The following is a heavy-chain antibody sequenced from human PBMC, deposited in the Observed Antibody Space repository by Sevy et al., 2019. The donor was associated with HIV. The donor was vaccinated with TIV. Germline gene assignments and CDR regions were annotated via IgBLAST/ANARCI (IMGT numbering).Heavy chain of an antibody. CDR2: IRSKANSYAT. D-gene: IGHD6-19*01. J-gene: IGHJ4*02. Sequence: GGSLRLSCAASGFTFSGSAMHWFRQASGKGLEWVGRIRSKANSYATAYAASVKGRFTISRDDSKNTAYLQMNSLKTEDTAVYYCTRLEPAVAGTYHSDYWGQGTLVTVSS. CDR1: GFTFSGSA. CDR3: TRLEPAVAGTYHSDY. V-gene: IGHV3-73*01.